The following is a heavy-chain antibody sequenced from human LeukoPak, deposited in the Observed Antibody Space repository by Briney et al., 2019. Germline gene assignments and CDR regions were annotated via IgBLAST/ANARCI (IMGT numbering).Heavy chain of an antibody. D-gene: IGHD4-17*01. CDR3: AKAAPPRTTVTLFDY. CDR2: ISYDGSNK. V-gene: IGHV3-30*18. J-gene: IGHJ4*02. CDR1: GFTFSSYG. Sequence: PGGSLRLSCAASGFTFSSYGMHWVRQAPGKGLEWVAVISYDGSNKYYADSVKGRSTISRDNSKNTLYLQMNSLRAEDTAVYYCAKAAPPRTTVTLFDYWGQGTLVTVSS.